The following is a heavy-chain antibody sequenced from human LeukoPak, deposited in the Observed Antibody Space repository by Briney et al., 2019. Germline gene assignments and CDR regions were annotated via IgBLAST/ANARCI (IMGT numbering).Heavy chain of an antibody. CDR3: ARGVNYYDSSGYLDY. CDR2: IYTSGST. J-gene: IGHJ4*02. V-gene: IGHV4-61*02. Sequence: SETLSLTCTVSGGSISSGSYYWSWIRQPAGKGLEWIGRIYTSGSTNYNPSLKSRVTISVDTSKNQFSLKPSSVTAADTAVYYCARGVNYYDSSGYLDYWGQGTLVTVSS. CDR1: GGSISSGSYY. D-gene: IGHD3-22*01.